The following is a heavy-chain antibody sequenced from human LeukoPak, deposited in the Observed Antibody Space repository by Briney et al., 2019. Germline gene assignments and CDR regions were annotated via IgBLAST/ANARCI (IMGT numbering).Heavy chain of an antibody. CDR2: ITSSSRYI. J-gene: IGHJ4*02. CDR3: ARRSGIAVAGAFDY. D-gene: IGHD6-19*01. Sequence: PGGSLRLSCAASGFTFSTYNMNWVRQAPGKGLEWVSSITSSSRYIYYADSVKGRFTISRDNAKNSLYLQMNSLRAEDTAVYYCARRSGIAVAGAFDYWGQGTLVTVSS. CDR1: GFTFSTYN. V-gene: IGHV3-21*04.